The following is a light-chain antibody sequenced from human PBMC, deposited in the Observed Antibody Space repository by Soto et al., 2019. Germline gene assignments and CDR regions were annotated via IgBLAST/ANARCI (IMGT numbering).Light chain of an antibody. CDR3: QQSYSTPRT. CDR1: QTISSY. CDR2: AAS. Sequence: DIQMTQSPSSLSASVGDRVTITCRASQTISSYLHWYQQKPGKAPKLLIYAASSLQSGVPSRFSGSGSGTDFTLTISSLQPEDFAPYYCQQSYSTPRTFGQGPKLEIK. V-gene: IGKV1-39*01. J-gene: IGKJ2*01.